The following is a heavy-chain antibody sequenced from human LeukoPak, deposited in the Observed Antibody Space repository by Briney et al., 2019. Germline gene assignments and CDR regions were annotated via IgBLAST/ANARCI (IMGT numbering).Heavy chain of an antibody. CDR2: INPTGGST. D-gene: IGHD1-26*01. CDR1: GYTFTSSY. CDR3: ARGGKEWELSEDY. J-gene: IGHJ4*02. Sequence: ASVKVYCKASGYTFTSSYMHWVRQAPGHGLEWMGIINPTGGSTSYAQKFQVRVTMTRDTSTSTVYMALSSLRSEDTAVYYCARGGKEWELSEDYWGQGTLVTVSS. V-gene: IGHV1-46*01.